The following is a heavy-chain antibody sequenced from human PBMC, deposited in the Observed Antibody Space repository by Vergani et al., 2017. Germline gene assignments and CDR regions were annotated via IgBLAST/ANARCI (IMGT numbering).Heavy chain of an antibody. J-gene: IGHJ4*02. D-gene: IGHD3-22*01. CDR3: ASHPEYYYDSSCYYQGRGDVDY. CDR2: ISGSGGST. CDR1: GFTFSSYA. Sequence: EVQLLESGGGLVQPGGSLRLSCAASGFTFSSYAMSWVRQAPGKGLEWVSAISGSGGSTYYADSVKGRFTISRDNSKNTLYLQINSLIAEDTAVYYCASHPEYYYDSSCYYQGRGDVDYWGQGTLVTVSS. V-gene: IGHV3-23*01.